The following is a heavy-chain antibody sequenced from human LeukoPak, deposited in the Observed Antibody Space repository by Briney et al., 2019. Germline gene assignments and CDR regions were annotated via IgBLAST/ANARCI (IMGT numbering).Heavy chain of an antibody. V-gene: IGHV3-49*04. CDR1: GFTFGDYA. CDR3: TREGRGSDAFDY. D-gene: IGHD3-16*01. CDR2: IRSKAYGGTT. Sequence: GRSLRLSCTASGFTFGDYAMSWVRQAPGKGLEWVGFIRSKAYGGTTEYAASVKGRFTISRGDSKSIAYLQMNSLKTEDTAVYYCTREGRGSDAFDYWGQGTLVTVSS. J-gene: IGHJ4*02.